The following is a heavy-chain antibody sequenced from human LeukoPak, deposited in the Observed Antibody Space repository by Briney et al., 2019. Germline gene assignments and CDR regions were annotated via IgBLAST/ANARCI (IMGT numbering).Heavy chain of an antibody. J-gene: IGHJ4*02. Sequence: PSETLSLTCTVSGYSISSSYYWSWIRQPPGKGLEWIGYIYYSGSTNYNPSLKSRVTISVDTSKNQFSLKLSSVTAADTAVYYCARHRVRGPLDYWGQGTLVTVSS. D-gene: IGHD3-10*01. CDR1: GYSISSSYY. CDR3: ARHRVRGPLDY. V-gene: IGHV4-59*08. CDR2: IYYSGST.